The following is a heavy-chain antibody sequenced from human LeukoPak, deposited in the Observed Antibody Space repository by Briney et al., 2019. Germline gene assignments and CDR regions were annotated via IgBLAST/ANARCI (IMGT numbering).Heavy chain of an antibody. V-gene: IGHV3-73*01. CDR1: GFTFSGSA. Sequence: GGSLKLSCAASGFTFSGSAMHWVRQASGKGLEWVGRIRSKANSYATAYAASVKGRFTISRDDSKNTAYLQMNSLRAEDTAVYYCARDAGGGYCSSTSCPKGDAFDIWGQGTMVTVSS. D-gene: IGHD2-2*01. CDR3: ARDAGGGYCSSTSCPKGDAFDI. CDR2: IRSKANSYAT. J-gene: IGHJ3*02.